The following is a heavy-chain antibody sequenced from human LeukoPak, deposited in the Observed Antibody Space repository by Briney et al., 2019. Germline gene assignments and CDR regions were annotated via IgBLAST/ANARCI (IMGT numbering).Heavy chain of an antibody. V-gene: IGHV3-23*01. CDR3: ATSTLILRLIFDY. D-gene: IGHD4-17*01. J-gene: IGHJ4*02. Sequence: PGGSLRLSCAASGFTFSTFAMIWVRQPPGKGLEWVSSIFPSGGEIHYADSVKGRFIISRDNSKNTLYLQMNSLRAEDTAVYYCATSTLILRLIFDYWGQGTLVTVSS. CDR2: IFPSGGEI. CDR1: GFTFSTFA.